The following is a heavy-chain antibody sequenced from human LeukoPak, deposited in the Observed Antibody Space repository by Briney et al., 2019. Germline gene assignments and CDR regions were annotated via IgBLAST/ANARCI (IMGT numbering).Heavy chain of an antibody. D-gene: IGHD6-13*01. J-gene: IGHJ4*02. CDR2: ISYAGST. CDR3: ASGDSWIDY. Sequence: SETLSLTCTVADDSISNSDYYWGWIRQPPGKGLEWIGSISYAGSTYYDPSLKSRVTISVDSSNNQFFLKLTSVTAADTAVYYCASGDSWIDYWGQGTLVTVSS. CDR1: DDSISNSDYY. V-gene: IGHV4-39*01.